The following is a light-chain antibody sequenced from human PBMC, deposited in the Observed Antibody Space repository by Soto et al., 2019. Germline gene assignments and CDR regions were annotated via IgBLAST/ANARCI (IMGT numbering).Light chain of an antibody. CDR3: CSYAGSYSYV. CDR2: DVS. CDR1: SSDVGGYNY. Sequence: QSALTQPRSVSGSPGQSVTISCTGTSSDVGGYNYVSWYQQHPGKAPKLMIYDVSKRPSGVPDRFSGSKSGNTGSLTSSGLQAEDEADYYCCSYAGSYSYVLGTGTKVTVL. V-gene: IGLV2-11*01. J-gene: IGLJ1*01.